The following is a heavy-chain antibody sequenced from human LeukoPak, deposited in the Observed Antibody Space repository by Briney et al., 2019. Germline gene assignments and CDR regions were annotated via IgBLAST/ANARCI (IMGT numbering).Heavy chain of an antibody. CDR1: GFTFSSYG. D-gene: IGHD5-18*01. Sequence: GSLRLSCAASGFTFSSYGMHWVRQAPGKGLEWVAVISYDGSNKYYADSVKGRFTIFRDNSKNTLYLQMNSLRAEDTAVYYCAKDYRRYLIQLGGYYFDYWGQGTLVTVSS. CDR3: AKDYRRYLIQLGGYYFDY. V-gene: IGHV3-30*18. J-gene: IGHJ4*02. CDR2: ISYDGSNK.